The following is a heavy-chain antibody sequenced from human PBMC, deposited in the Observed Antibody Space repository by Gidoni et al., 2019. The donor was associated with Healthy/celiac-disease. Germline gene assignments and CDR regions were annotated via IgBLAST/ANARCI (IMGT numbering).Heavy chain of an antibody. Sequence: EVQLLESGGGLVQPGGSLRLSCAASGFTFSSYAMGWVRQAPGKGLEWVSAISGSGGSTYYADSVKGRFTISRDNSKNTLYLQMNSLRAEDTAVYYCASRKRGPGPFDIWGQGTMVTVSS. CDR2: ISGSGGST. CDR1: GFTFSSYA. CDR3: ASRKRGPGPFDI. V-gene: IGHV3-23*01. D-gene: IGHD7-27*01. J-gene: IGHJ3*02.